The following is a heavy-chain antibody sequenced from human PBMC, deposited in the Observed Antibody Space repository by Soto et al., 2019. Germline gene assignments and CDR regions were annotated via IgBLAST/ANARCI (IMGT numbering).Heavy chain of an antibody. D-gene: IGHD2-8*01. CDR3: ARVNGKYCTNGVCYYYGMDV. V-gene: IGHV4-61*01. J-gene: IGHJ6*02. CDR2: IYYSGST. CDR1: GGSVSSGSYY. Sequence: SETLSLTCTVSGGSVSSGSYYWSWIRQPPGKGLEWIGYIYYSGSTNYNPSLKSRVTISVDTSKNQFSLKLSSVTAADTAVYYCARVNGKYCTNGVCYYYGMDVWGQGTTVTVSS.